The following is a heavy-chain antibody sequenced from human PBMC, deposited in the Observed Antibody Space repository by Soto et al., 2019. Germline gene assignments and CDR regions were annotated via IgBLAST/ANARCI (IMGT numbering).Heavy chain of an antibody. J-gene: IGHJ4*02. Sequence: PGESLKISFKGSGYSFTNNWIVWVRQMPGKGLECMGAIYPGDSDTRYSSSFQGQVFISADKSISTAYLQWSSLKASDTAMYYCARMGRTTPAFDYWGQGTLVTVSS. D-gene: IGHD1-26*01. CDR2: IYPGDSDT. CDR1: GYSFTNNW. CDR3: ARMGRTTPAFDY. V-gene: IGHV5-51*01.